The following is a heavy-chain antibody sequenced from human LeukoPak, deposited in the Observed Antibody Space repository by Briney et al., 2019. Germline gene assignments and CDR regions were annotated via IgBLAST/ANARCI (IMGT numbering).Heavy chain of an antibody. V-gene: IGHV3-23*01. D-gene: IGHD2-15*01. CDR1: GFTFSSYG. CDR2: ISGSGTNT. J-gene: IGHJ4*02. Sequence: GGSLRHSCAASGFTFSSYGMSCVRQAPGKGLQWVSVISGSGTNTYYADSVKGRFTISRDSSKNTLYLQMNSVRAEDTAVYYCVKGSRPVIAATFFDYCGQGTLVSVSS. CDR3: VKGSRPVIAATFFDY.